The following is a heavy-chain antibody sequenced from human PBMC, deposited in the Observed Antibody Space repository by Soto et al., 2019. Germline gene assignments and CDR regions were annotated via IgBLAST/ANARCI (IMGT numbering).Heavy chain of an antibody. Sequence: ASVKVSCKASGYTFTSYGISWVRQAPGQGLEWMGWISAYNGNTNYAQKPQGRVTMTTDTSTSTAYMELRSLRSDDTAVYYCARVFCSGGSCYENWFDPWGQGTLVTVSS. CDR1: GYTFTSYG. V-gene: IGHV1-18*01. CDR2: ISAYNGNT. J-gene: IGHJ5*02. CDR3: ARVFCSGGSCYENWFDP. D-gene: IGHD2-15*01.